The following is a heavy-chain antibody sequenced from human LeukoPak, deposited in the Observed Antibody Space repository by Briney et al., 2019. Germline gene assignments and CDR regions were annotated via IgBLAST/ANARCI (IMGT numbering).Heavy chain of an antibody. V-gene: IGHV4-59*01. CDR2: IYYSGST. J-gene: IGHJ4*02. Sequence: PSETLSLTCTVSGGSISSYYWSWIRQPPGKGLEWIGYIYYSGSTNYNPSLKSRVTISVDTSKNQFSLKLSSVTAADTAVYYCARSHHDYVWGSYRYTPFDYWGQGTLVTVSS. CDR1: GGSISSYY. CDR3: ARSHHDYVWGSYRYTPFDY. D-gene: IGHD3-16*02.